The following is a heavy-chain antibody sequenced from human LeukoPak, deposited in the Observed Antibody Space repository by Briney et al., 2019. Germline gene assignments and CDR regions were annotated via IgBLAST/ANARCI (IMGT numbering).Heavy chain of an antibody. CDR1: GGSISSYY. J-gene: IGHJ5*02. Sequence: SETLSLTCTVSGGSISSYYWSWIRQPPGKGLEWIGYIYYSGSTNYNPSLKSRVTISVDTSKNQFSLKLSSVTAADTAVYYCARLYDWFDPWGQGTLVTVSS. CDR2: IYYSGST. V-gene: IGHV4-59*01. CDR3: ARLYDWFDP. D-gene: IGHD2-8*01.